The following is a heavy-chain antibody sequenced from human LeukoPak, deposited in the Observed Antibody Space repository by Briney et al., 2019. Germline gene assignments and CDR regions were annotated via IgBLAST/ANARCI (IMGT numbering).Heavy chain of an antibody. J-gene: IGHJ4*02. CDR2: ISSSGTYI. D-gene: IGHD5-12*01. CDR1: GFTFSSYS. CDR3: ACGYSAYPAGY. Sequence: GGSLRLSCAASGFTFSSYSMIWVRQAPGKGLEWVSTISSSGTYIYYADSVKGRFTVSRDNAKNSLYLQMNSLRADDTAVYYCACGYSAYPAGYWGQGTQVTVSS. V-gene: IGHV3-21*01.